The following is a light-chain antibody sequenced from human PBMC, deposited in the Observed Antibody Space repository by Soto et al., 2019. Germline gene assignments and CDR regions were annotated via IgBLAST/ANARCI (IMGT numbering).Light chain of an antibody. Sequence: EIVMTQSPATLSVSPGERATLSCRASQSVSSNLAWYQHKPGQAPRLLIYSASTRATGIPARFSGSGSGTEFTLTISSLQSEDFAVYYCQQYNNVPPTWTFGQGTKEEIK. CDR3: QQYNNVPPTWT. V-gene: IGKV3-15*01. CDR1: QSVSSN. CDR2: SAS. J-gene: IGKJ1*01.